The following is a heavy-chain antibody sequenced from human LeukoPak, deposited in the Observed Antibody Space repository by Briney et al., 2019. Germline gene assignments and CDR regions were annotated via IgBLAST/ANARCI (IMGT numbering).Heavy chain of an antibody. CDR3: ARARYYDSSGYLDY. CDR1: GGTFSSYA. V-gene: IGHV1-69*05. Sequence: SVKVSFKSSGGTFSSYAISWVRQAPGQGLEWVGRIIPIFGTANYAQKFQGRVTITTDESTSTAYMELSSLRSEDTAVYYCARARYYDSSGYLDYWGQGTLVTVSS. D-gene: IGHD3-22*01. CDR2: IIPIFGTA. J-gene: IGHJ4*02.